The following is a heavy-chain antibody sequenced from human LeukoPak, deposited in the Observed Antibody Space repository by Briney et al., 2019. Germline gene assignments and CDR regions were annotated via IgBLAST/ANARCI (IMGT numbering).Heavy chain of an antibody. V-gene: IGHV4-39*07. J-gene: IGHJ4*02. CDR3: ARYSSPFDY. CDR1: GGSISSSSYY. D-gene: IGHD3-22*01. Sequence: ETLSLTCTVSGGSISSSSYYWGWIRQPPGKGLEWIGSIYYSGSTYYNPSLKSRVTISVDTSKNQFSLKLSSVTAADTAVYYCARYSSPFDYWGQGTLVTVSS. CDR2: IYYSGST.